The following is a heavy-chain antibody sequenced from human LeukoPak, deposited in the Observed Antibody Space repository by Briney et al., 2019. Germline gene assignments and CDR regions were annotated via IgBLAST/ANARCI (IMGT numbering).Heavy chain of an antibody. CDR2: IYYSGST. V-gene: IGHV4-59*08. D-gene: IGHD3-22*01. J-gene: IGHJ4*02. CDR1: GGSISSYY. Sequence: KPSETLSLTCTVSGGSISSYYWSWIRQPPGKGLEWIGYIYYSGSTNYNPSLKSRVTISVDTPKNQFSLKLSSVTAADTAVYYCARHFDYYDSSGYDYWGQGTLVTVSS. CDR3: ARHFDYYDSSGYDY.